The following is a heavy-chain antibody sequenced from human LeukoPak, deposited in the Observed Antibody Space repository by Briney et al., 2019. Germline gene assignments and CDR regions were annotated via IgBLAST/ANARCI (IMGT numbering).Heavy chain of an antibody. D-gene: IGHD1-1*01. CDR3: VKAPTLTGTAYYSDY. Sequence: GGTLRLSCAASGFTFVDYAMHWVRQAPGKGLEWVSLINWDGGSTYYADSVKGRFTISRDNSKNSLYLEMNSLRAEDTALYYCVKAPTLTGTAYYSDYCGQGTLVTVSS. J-gene: IGHJ4*02. V-gene: IGHV3-43D*03. CDR1: GFTFVDYA. CDR2: INWDGGST.